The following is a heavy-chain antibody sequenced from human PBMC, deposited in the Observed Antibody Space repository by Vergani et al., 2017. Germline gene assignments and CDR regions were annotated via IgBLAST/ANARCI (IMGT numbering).Heavy chain of an antibody. J-gene: IGHJ4*02. D-gene: IGHD1-26*01. Sequence: EVQLLESGGGLVQPGGSLRLSCAASGFTFSSYAMSWVRQAPGKGLEWVSAISGSGCSTYYADSVKGRFTISRDNSKNTLYLQMNSLRAEDTAVYYCAKVRXFLGGSYFSSALDYWGQGTLVTVSS. CDR2: ISGSGCST. CDR1: GFTFSSYA. CDR3: AKVRXFLGGSYFSSALDY. V-gene: IGHV3-23*01.